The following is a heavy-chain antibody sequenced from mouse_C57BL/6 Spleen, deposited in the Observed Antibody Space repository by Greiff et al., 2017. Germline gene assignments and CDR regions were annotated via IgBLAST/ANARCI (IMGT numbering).Heavy chain of an antibody. CDR1: GYSITSGYD. V-gene: IGHV3-1*01. CDR3: ARGGTTVVADYAMDY. D-gene: IGHD1-1*01. CDR2: ISYSGST. Sequence: EVQLQESGPGMVKPSQSLSLTCTVTGYSITSGYDWHWIRHFPGNKLEWMGYISYSGSTNYNPSLKSRISITHDTSKNHFFLKLNSVTTEDTATYYCARGGTTVVADYAMDYWGQGTSVTVSS. J-gene: IGHJ4*01.